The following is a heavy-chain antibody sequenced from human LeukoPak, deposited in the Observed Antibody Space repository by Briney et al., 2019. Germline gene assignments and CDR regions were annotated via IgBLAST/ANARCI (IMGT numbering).Heavy chain of an antibody. D-gene: IGHD3-10*01. Sequence: SETLSLTCTVSGGSISSSSYYWGWIRQPPGKGLEWIGSIYYSGSTYYNPSLKSRVTISVDTSKNQFSLKLSSVTAADTAVYYCAMDGSGSYFSGQLDFWGQGTLVTVSS. V-gene: IGHV4-39*01. CDR2: IYYSGST. CDR1: GGSISSSSYY. CDR3: AMDGSGSYFSGQLDF. J-gene: IGHJ4*02.